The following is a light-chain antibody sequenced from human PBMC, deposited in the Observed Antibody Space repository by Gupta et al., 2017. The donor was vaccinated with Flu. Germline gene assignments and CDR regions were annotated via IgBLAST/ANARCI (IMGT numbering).Light chain of an antibody. J-gene: IGKJ4*01. CDR2: GAS. CDR3: QQDGSPPIT. V-gene: IGKV3-20*01. Sequence: EIVLTQSPGTLSLSAGERATLSCRASQSVSNNYLAWYQQKPGRAPRLLIYGASSRATAIPDRFSGSGSGTDFSLTISRVEPEDFAVYYCQQDGSPPITFGGGTKVEI. CDR1: QSVSNNY.